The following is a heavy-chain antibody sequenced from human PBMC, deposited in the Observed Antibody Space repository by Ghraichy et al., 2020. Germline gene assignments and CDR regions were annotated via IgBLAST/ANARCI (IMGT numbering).Heavy chain of an antibody. CDR2: ISGSGGST. D-gene: IGHD3-22*01. CDR1: GFTFSSYA. V-gene: IGHV3-23*01. Sequence: GGSLRLSCAASGFTFSSYAMSWVRQAPGKGLEWVSAISGSGGSTYYADSVKGRFTISRDNSKNTLYLQMNSLRAEDTAVYYCAKDPLDYDSSGYFEFDYWGQGTLVTVSS. CDR3: AKDPLDYDSSGYFEFDY. J-gene: IGHJ4*02.